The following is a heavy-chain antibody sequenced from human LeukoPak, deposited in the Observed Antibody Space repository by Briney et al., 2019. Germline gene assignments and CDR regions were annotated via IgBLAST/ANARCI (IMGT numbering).Heavy chain of an antibody. CDR1: GFTFMSYW. J-gene: IGHJ4*02. CDR2: INEDGRGK. V-gene: IGHV3-7*04. D-gene: IGHD1/OR15-1a*01. CDR3: ARSWNSFDN. Sequence: GGSLRLSCAASGFTFMSYWMSWVRLAPGKGLEWVSHINEDGRGKYYVDSMKGRFSISRDNAENSLYLQMNSLSAEDTAVYYCARSWNSFDNWGQGTLVIVSS.